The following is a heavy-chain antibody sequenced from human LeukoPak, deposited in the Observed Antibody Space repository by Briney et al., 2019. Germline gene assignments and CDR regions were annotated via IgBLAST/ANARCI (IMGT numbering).Heavy chain of an antibody. Sequence: GGSLRLSCAASGFTFSSYAMSWVRQAPGKGLEWVANIKQDGSVKYYVDSVKGRFTISRDNAKNSLYLQMNSLRADDTAVYYCASGGGLDYWGQGTLVTVSS. V-gene: IGHV3-7*01. CDR2: IKQDGSVK. CDR3: ASGGGLDY. J-gene: IGHJ4*02. CDR1: GFTFSSYA. D-gene: IGHD3-10*01.